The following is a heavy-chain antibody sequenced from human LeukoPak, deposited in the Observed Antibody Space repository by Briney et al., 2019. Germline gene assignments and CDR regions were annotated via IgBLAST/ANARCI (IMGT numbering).Heavy chain of an antibody. Sequence: NPSETLSLTCTVTGGSISSGSYYWSWIRQPAGKGLEWIGRIYTSGSTNYNPSLKSRVTISLDTSKNQFSLKLSSVTAADTAVYYCARGRKVRGVTSLGGGRSPHMDVWGKGTTVTVSS. CDR3: ARGRKVRGVTSLGGGRSPHMDV. CDR1: GGSISSGSYY. J-gene: IGHJ6*03. D-gene: IGHD3-10*01. CDR2: IYTSGST. V-gene: IGHV4-61*02.